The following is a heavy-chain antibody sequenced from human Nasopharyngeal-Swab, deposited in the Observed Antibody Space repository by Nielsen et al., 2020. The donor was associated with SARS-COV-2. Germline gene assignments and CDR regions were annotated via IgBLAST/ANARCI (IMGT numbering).Heavy chain of an antibody. V-gene: IGHV3-30*18. J-gene: IGHJ4*02. CDR1: GFTFSSYG. CDR3: AKVPASGRRLGYFDY. CDR2: ISYNGSNK. D-gene: IGHD3-10*01. Sequence: GSLKISCAASGFTFSSYGMHWVRQAPGKGLEWVAVISYNGSNKYYADSVKGRFTISRDNSKNTLYLQMNSLRAEDTAVYYCAKVPASGRRLGYFDYWGQGTLVTVSS.